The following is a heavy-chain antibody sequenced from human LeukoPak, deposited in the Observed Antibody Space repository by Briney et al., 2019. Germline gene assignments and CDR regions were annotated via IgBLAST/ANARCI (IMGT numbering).Heavy chain of an antibody. D-gene: IGHD3-16*02. CDR1: GFIVTSNY. J-gene: IGHJ4*02. CDR3: ARGGYVWGSNPNDY. V-gene: IGHV3-53*01. CDR2: IYSGGST. Sequence: PGGSLRLSCAASGFIVTSNYMNWVRQAPGEGLEWVSVIYSGGSTYYADSVKGRFTIFRDNSKNTLYLQMNSLRAEDTAVYYCARGGYVWGSNPNDYWGQGTLVTVSS.